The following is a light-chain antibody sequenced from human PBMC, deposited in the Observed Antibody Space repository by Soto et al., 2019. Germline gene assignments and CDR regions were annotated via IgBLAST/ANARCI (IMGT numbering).Light chain of an antibody. V-gene: IGLV2-23*01. CDR2: EGT. CDR3: CSYAGSRTFV. Sequence: QSVLTQHASVAGSAGQSITVSCTGTSSDVGAYNLVSWYQQHPGKAPRLIIYEGTKRPSGISHRFSGSKSDNTASLTISGLRAEDEAHYHCCSYAGSRTFVFGGGTQLTVL. CDR1: SSDVGAYNL. J-gene: IGLJ3*02.